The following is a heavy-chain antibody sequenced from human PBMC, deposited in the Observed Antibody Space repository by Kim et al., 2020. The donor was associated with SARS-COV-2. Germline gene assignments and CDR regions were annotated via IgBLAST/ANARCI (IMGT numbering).Heavy chain of an antibody. Sequence: SETLSLTCAVYGGSFSGYYWSWIRQPPGKGLEWIGEIIHSGNTYYNPSLKSRVTISLDTSKSQFSLRLTSVTAADTAVYYCARGLKGVVIMYHYYAMDVWGQGTTVTVSS. V-gene: IGHV4-34*01. J-gene: IGHJ6*02. D-gene: IGHD3-16*01. CDR1: GGSFSGYY. CDR3: ARGLKGVVIMYHYYAMDV. CDR2: IIHSGNT.